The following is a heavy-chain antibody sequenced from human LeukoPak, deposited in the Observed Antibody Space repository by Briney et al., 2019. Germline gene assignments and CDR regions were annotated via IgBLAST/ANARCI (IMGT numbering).Heavy chain of an antibody. CDR1: GGSISSINW. D-gene: IGHD5-24*01. J-gene: IGHJ5*02. CDR3: ARARDGHINNWFDP. CDR2: IYYSGST. V-gene: IGHV4-4*02. Sequence: PSGTLSLSCAVSGGSISSINWWSWVRQPPGKGLEWIGYIYYSGSTNYNPSLKSRVTISVDTSKNQFSRKMSSVTAADTAVYYCARARDGHINNWFDPWGQGTLVTVSS.